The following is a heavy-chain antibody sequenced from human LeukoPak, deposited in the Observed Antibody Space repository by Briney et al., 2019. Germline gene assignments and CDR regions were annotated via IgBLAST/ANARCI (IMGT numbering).Heavy chain of an antibody. CDR1: GLTFSSYS. V-gene: IGHV3-21*01. J-gene: IGHJ4*02. Sequence: PGGSLRLSCAASGLTFSSYSMNWVRQAPGKGLEWVSSISSSSSYIYYADSVKGRFTISRDNAKNSLYLQMNSLRAEDTAVYYCARDDGVVVVPAAVDYWGQGTLVTVSS. CDR3: ARDDGVVVVPAAVDY. D-gene: IGHD2-2*01. CDR2: ISSSSSYI.